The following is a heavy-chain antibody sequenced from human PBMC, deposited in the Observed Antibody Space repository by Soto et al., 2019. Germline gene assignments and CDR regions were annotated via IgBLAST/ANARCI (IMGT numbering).Heavy chain of an antibody. CDR1: GYTFTSYA. J-gene: IGHJ4*02. D-gene: IGHD1-26*01. V-gene: IGHV1-3*01. CDR2: INAGNGNT. Sequence: SGAEVKKPGASVKVSCKASGYTFTSYAMHWVRQAPGQRLEWMGWINAGNGNTKYSQKFQGRVTITRDTSASTAYMELSSLTSEDTAVYYCAGVGSSHVSLGYWGQGTLVTVSS. CDR3: AGVGSSHVSLGY.